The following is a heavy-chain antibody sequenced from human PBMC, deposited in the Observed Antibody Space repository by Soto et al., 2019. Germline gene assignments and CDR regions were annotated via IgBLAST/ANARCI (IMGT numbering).Heavy chain of an antibody. D-gene: IGHD2-2*01. CDR2: ISSSGSTI. CDR1: GFTFSDYY. CDR3: ANPEIVVPAANYYYYYMDV. Sequence: GGSLRLSCAASGFTFSDYYMSWIRQAPGKGLEWVSYISSSGSTIYYADSVKGRFTISRDNAKNSLYLQMNSLRAEDTAVYYCANPEIVVPAANYYYYYMDVWGKGTTVTVSS. J-gene: IGHJ6*03. V-gene: IGHV3-11*01.